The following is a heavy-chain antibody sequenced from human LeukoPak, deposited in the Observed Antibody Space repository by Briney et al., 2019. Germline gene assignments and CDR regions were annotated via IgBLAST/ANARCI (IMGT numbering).Heavy chain of an antibody. Sequence: GGSLRLSCAASGFTFSSYAMHWVRQAPGKGLEWVAVISYDGSNKYYADSVKGRFTISRDNSKNTLCLQMNSLRAEDTAVYYCAPLELVWGQGTLVTVSS. J-gene: IGHJ4*02. CDR3: APLELV. V-gene: IGHV3-30*04. CDR1: GFTFSSYA. CDR2: ISYDGSNK. D-gene: IGHD3/OR15-3a*01.